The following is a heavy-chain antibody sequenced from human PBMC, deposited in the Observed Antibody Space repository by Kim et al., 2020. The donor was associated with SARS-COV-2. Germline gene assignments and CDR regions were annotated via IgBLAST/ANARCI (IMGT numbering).Heavy chain of an antibody. V-gene: IGHV3-66*01. D-gene: IGHD3-10*01. CDR1: GFTVSSNY. Sequence: GGSLRLSCAASGFTVSSNYMSWVRQAPGKGLEWVSVIYSGGSTYYADSVKGRFTISRDNSKNTLYLQMNSLRAEDTAVYYCARDLVSTTLITMVRGARAPFYGMDVWGQGTTDTVSS. CDR2: IYSGGST. J-gene: IGHJ6*02. CDR3: ARDLVSTTLITMVRGARAPFYGMDV.